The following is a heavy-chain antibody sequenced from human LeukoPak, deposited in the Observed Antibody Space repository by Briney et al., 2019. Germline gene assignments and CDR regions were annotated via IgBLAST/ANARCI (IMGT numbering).Heavy chain of an antibody. CDR1: GFTFSTYA. CDR3: AKTLSLDV. J-gene: IGHJ6*02. Sequence: PGASLRLSCAASGFTFSTYAMSWVRQAPGMGLEWVSAIGGSGRSSYYADSVKGRFTISRDNSKNTLCLQMNSLRAEDTAVYYCAKTLSLDVWGQGTTVTVSS. V-gene: IGHV3-23*01. CDR2: IGGSGRSS.